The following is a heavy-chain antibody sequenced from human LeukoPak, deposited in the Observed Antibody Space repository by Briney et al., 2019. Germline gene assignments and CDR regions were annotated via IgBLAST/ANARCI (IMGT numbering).Heavy chain of an antibody. D-gene: IGHD3-16*01. J-gene: IGHJ6*02. CDR3: ARAEVLESFGHNKHCMDV. V-gene: IGHV1-3*01. CDR1: GYTFTNYR. Sequence: ASVRVSCKASGYTFTNYRIHWVRQAPGQSLEWMGQINGGVENTKYSQKFQGRVTITRDIGAATAYLELSSLRSEDTAVYFCARAEVLESFGHNKHCMDVWGQGTTVTVSS. CDR2: INGGVENT.